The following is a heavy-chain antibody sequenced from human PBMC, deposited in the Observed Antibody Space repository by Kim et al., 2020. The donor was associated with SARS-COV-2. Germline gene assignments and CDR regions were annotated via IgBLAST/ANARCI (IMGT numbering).Heavy chain of an antibody. Sequence: GGSLRLSCAASGFTFSSYAMHWVRQAPGKGLEWVAVISYDGSNKYYADSVKGRFTISRDNSKNTLYLQMNSLRAEDTAVYYCARNRGYSYGAVVFDYWG. CDR3: ARNRGYSYGAVVFDY. V-gene: IGHV3-30*04. CDR1: GFTFSSYA. CDR2: ISYDGSNK. D-gene: IGHD5-18*01. J-gene: IGHJ4*01.